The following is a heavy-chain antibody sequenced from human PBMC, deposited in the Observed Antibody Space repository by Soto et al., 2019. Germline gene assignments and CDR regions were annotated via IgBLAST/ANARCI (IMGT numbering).Heavy chain of an antibody. V-gene: IGHV3-73*02. Sequence: VQLVESGGGLVQPGGSLKLSCAASGFTISISAMHWVRQASGKRREWVGRIRSKANSYAKAYAASVKGRFTISRDDSKNTAYLQMKSLKTEDTAVYYCTRLEGSYSSGWSYWGKGTLVTVSS. CDR3: TRLEGSYSSGWSY. CDR2: IRSKANSYAK. D-gene: IGHD6-19*01. CDR1: GFTISISA. J-gene: IGHJ4*02.